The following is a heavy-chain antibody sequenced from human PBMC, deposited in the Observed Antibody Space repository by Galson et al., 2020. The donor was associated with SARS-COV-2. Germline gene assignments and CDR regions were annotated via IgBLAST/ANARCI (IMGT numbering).Heavy chain of an antibody. CDR3: ARVMGPTRGYYFDY. Sequence: SETLSLTCTVSGGSIRTYYWSWIRQPPGKGLEWIGYIYHNGNTNYNPSLKSRVTISVDTSKNQFSLRLSSVTAADTAMYYCARVMGPTRGYYFDYWGQGTLVTVSS. CDR1: GGSIRTYY. CDR2: IYHNGNT. J-gene: IGHJ4*02. D-gene: IGHD2-15*01. V-gene: IGHV4-59*01.